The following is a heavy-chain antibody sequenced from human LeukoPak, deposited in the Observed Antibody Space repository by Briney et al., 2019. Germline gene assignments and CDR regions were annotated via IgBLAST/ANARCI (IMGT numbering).Heavy chain of an antibody. CDR2: INPNSGGT. V-gene: IGHV1-2*02. J-gene: IGHJ4*02. D-gene: IGHD3-22*01. CDR3: ARDRDSSGWNYFDY. CDR1: GYTFTGYY. Sequence: EASVKVSCKASGYTFTGYYIHWARQAPGQGLEWLGWINPNSGGTNYAQKFQDRLTMTRDTSISTAYMELSRLISDDSAVYYCARDRDSSGWNYFDYWGQGTLVTVSS.